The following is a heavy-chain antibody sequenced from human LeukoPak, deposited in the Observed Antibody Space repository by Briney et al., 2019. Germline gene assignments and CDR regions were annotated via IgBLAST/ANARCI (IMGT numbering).Heavy chain of an antibody. CDR2: IKRDGSQK. V-gene: IGHV3-7*01. CDR1: GFSFSSNW. J-gene: IGHJ4*02. CDR3: ARDSNDYGDY. Sequence: GGSLRLSCAAPGFSFSSNWMGWVRQAPGKGLEWVAHIKRDGSQKYYLDSVKGRFTISRDNSKNTLYLQMNSLRAEDTAVYYCARDSNDYGDYWGQGTLVTVSS.